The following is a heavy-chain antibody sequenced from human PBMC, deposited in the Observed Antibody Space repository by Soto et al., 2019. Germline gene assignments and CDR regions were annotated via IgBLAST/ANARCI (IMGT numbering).Heavy chain of an antibody. CDR2: INAGNDNI. CDR3: AIFGGSVSG. Sequence: ASVKVSCKASGYTFSRYTMYWVRQAPGQRLESMGWINAGNDNIKYSQKFQGRVTITTDTSASTAYMDLTSLRSEDTAVYYCAIFGGSVSGWGQGTLVTVSS. CDR1: GYTFSRYT. D-gene: IGHD3-10*01. J-gene: IGHJ4*02. V-gene: IGHV1-3*01.